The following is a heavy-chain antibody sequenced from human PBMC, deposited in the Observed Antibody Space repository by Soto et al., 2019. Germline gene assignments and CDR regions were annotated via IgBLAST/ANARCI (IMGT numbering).Heavy chain of an antibody. Sequence: QVQLVQSGAEVKKPGSSMKVSCKASGGTFSTYTISWVRQAPRQGLEWMGGVIPIVGTVTYAQKFQGRVTITADKSATTVYMELSNLTSEDTAVYYCAKGEGQQAVAGSLYYYALDVWGQGTAVTVSS. V-gene: IGHV1-69*06. CDR2: VIPIVGTV. D-gene: IGHD6-19*01. J-gene: IGHJ6*02. CDR3: AKGEGQQAVAGSLYYYALDV. CDR1: GGTFSTYT.